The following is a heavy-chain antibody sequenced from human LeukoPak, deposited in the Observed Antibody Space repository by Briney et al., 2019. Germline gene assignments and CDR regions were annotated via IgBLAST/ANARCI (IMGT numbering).Heavy chain of an antibody. CDR1: GYTFTSYT. V-gene: IGHV1-3*01. J-gene: IGHJ3*02. CDR3: ASDPKLVDDAFDI. Sequence: ASVKVSGKASGYTFTSYTIHWVRQAPGQRLEWMGWINAGNGNTVYSQKFQGRVTITRDTSASTAYMELSSLRSEDTAVYYCASDPKLVDDAFDIWGQGTMVTVSS. D-gene: IGHD2-8*02. CDR2: INAGNGNT.